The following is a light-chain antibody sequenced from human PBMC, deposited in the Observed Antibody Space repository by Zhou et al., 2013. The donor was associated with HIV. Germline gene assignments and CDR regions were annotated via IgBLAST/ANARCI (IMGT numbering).Light chain of an antibody. CDR1: QSVSRY. V-gene: IGKV3-11*01. J-gene: IGKJ5*01. CDR3: QQRDSWPPIT. CDR2: DAS. Sequence: EVVLTQSPATLSLSPGERATLSCRASQSVSRYLAWYQQKPGQAPRLLIYDASNRATGVPARFSGSGSGTDFTLTISSLEPEDFAVYYCQQRDSWPPITFGQGHDWTLN.